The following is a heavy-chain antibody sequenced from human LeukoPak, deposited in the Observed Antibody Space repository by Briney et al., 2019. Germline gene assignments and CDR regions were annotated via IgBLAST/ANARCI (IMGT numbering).Heavy chain of an antibody. CDR1: GGSVSSYY. D-gene: IGHD2-21*01. CDR3: ARQRDWHDY. V-gene: IGHV4-59*08. Sequence: SETLSLTCTVSGGSVSSYYWSWIRQPPGKGLEWIGYIYFTGSTNYNPSLKSRVTISVDTSKNQFSLKLSSVTAADTAVYYCARQRDWHDYWGQGTLVTVSS. CDR2: IYFTGST. J-gene: IGHJ4*02.